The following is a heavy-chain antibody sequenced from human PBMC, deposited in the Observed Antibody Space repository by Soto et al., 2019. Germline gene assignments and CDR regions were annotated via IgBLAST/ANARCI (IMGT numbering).Heavy chain of an antibody. CDR3: ASPGNSG. Sequence: GGSLRLSCAASGFNFSSYAMHWVRQAPGKGLEWVAVISYDGSNKYYADSVKGRFTISRDNSKNTLYLQMNSLRAEDTAVYYCASPGNSGWGQGTLVTVSS. V-gene: IGHV3-30-3*01. CDR2: ISYDGSNK. D-gene: IGHD4-4*01. CDR1: GFNFSSYA. J-gene: IGHJ4*02.